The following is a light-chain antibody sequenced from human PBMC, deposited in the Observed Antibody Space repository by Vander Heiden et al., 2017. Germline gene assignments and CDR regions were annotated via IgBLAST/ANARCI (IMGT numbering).Light chain of an antibody. CDR2: DII. V-gene: IGLV2-8*01. CDR1: SSDVGGYNY. CDR3: SSYAGSYNLV. Sequence: QSALTQPPSASGSPGQSVTISCTGTSSDVGGYNYVSWYQQHPGKAPKLLIYDIIKRPSGVPDRFSGSKSGNTASLTVSGLRAEDEAHYYCSSYAGSYNLVFGGGTKLTVL. J-gene: IGLJ2*01.